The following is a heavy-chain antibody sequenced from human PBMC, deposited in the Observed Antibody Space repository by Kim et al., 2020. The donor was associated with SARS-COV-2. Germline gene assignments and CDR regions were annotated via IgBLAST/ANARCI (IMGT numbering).Heavy chain of an antibody. V-gene: IGHV3-11*06. CDR3: ARDPGVWDGYYYYGMDV. D-gene: IGHD3-16*01. Sequence: VKGGFTISRNNAKNSLYLQMNSLRAEDTAVYYCARDPGVWDGYYYYGMDVWGQGTTVTVSS. J-gene: IGHJ6*02.